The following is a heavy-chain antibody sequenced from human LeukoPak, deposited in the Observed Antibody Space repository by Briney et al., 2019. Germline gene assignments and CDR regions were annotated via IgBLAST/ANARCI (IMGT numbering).Heavy chain of an antibody. Sequence: ASVKVSCKASGYTFTGYYIHWVRQAPGQGLEWMGWIHIYRGNTNYAQKFQGRVTMTTDTSTSTVYMEVRGLRSDDTAMHYCARDVGITVADSFDPWGQGTLVTVSS. CDR1: GYTFTGYY. CDR3: ARDVGITVADSFDP. CDR2: IHIYRGNT. D-gene: IGHD6-13*01. V-gene: IGHV1-18*04. J-gene: IGHJ5*02.